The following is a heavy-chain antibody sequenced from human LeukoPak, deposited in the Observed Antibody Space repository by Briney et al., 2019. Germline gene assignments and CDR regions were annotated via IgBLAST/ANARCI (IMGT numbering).Heavy chain of an antibody. Sequence: SETLSLTCTVSGGSISSGDYYWGWIRQLPGKGLEWIGYIYYSGRTYYNPSLKSRLTISIDTSKNQFSLNLKSVTAADTAVYYRASRIAVAAPGGFENWGQGTLVTVSS. CDR2: IYYSGRT. D-gene: IGHD6-19*01. V-gene: IGHV4-31*03. CDR1: GGSISSGDYY. CDR3: ASRIAVAAPGGFEN. J-gene: IGHJ4*02.